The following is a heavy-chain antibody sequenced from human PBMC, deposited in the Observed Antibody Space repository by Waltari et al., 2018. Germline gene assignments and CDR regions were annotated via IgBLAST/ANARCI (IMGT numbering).Heavy chain of an antibody. V-gene: IGHV4-34*01. CDR3: AREEVYCSGGSCYSLYGWFDT. CDR2: INHSGST. D-gene: IGHD2-15*01. Sequence: QEQLQQWGAGLLKPSETLSLTCAVYGGSFSGYYWSWIRQPPGKGVEWIGEINHSGSTNYNPSLKSRVTISVDTSKNQFSLKLSSVTAADTAVYYCAREEVYCSGGSCYSLYGWFDTWGQGTLVTVSS. CDR1: GGSFSGYY. J-gene: IGHJ5*02.